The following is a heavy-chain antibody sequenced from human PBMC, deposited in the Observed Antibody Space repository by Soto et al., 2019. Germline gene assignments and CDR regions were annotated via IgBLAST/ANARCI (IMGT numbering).Heavy chain of an antibody. Sequence: QVQLVQSGAEVKKPGSSVKVSCKASGGTFSNYSINCVRQAPGQGLQWMGGIIPIFGTPDYAQTFQGRVTITAAESTNTAYMALSSLRSEDTDVYYCARAMVVADPSDGYSYCGLDVWGQGTTVTVSS. CDR2: IIPIFGTP. CDR1: GGTFSNYS. V-gene: IGHV1-69*01. D-gene: IGHD5-12*01. CDR3: ARAMVVADPSDGYSYCGLDV. J-gene: IGHJ6*02.